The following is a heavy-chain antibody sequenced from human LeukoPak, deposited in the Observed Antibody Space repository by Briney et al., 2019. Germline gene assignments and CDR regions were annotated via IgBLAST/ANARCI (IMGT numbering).Heavy chain of an antibody. CDR3: ARDLDGYSGYEYLDY. D-gene: IGHD5-12*01. CDR2: INPSGGST. V-gene: IGHV1-46*01. CDR1: GYTFTSYY. Sequence: GASVKVSCKASGYTFTSYYMHWVRQAPGQGLEWMGIINPSGGSTSYAQKFQGRVTMTRDTSTSTVYMELSSPRSEDTAVYYCARDLDGYSGYEYLDYWGQGTLVTVSS. J-gene: IGHJ4*02.